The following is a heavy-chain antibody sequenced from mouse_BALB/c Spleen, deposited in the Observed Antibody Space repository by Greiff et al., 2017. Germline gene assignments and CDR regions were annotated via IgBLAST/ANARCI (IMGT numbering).Heavy chain of an antibody. CDR2: IWAGGST. CDR1: GFSLTSYG. V-gene: IGHV2-9*02. CDR3: ARDRARQLGLPMDY. D-gene: IGHD3-2*01. J-gene: IGHJ4*01. Sequence: VKLQESGPGLVAPSQSLSITCTVSGFSLTSYGVHWVRQPPGKGLEWLGVIWAGGSTNYNSALMSRLSISKDNSKSQVFLKMNSLQTDDTAMYYCARDRARQLGLPMDYWGQGTSVTVSS.